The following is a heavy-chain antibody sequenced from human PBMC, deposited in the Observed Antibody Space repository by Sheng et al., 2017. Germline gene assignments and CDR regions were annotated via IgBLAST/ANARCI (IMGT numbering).Heavy chain of an antibody. J-gene: IGHJ6*02. D-gene: IGHD1-26*01. CDR2: IYTSGST. CDR3: ARDRGGSYYGTYYYYGMDV. CDR1: GGSISSYY. Sequence: QVQLQESGPGLVKPSETLSLTCTVSGGSISSYYWSWIRQPAGKGLEWIGRIYTSGSTNYNPSLKSRVTMSVDTSKNQFSLNLSSVTAADTAVYYCARDRGGSYYGTYYYYGMDVWGQGTTVTVSS. V-gene: IGHV4-4*07.